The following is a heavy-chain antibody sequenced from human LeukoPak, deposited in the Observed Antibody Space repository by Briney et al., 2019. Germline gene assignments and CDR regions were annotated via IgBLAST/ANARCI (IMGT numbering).Heavy chain of an antibody. CDR2: IYYSGST. Sequence: SETLSLTCTVSGGSISSYYWSWIRQPPGKGLEWIGYIYYSGSTNYNPSLKSRVTISVDTSKNQFSLKVISMTAADTAAYYCTKSDGYGLIRTCGRGTMVTVSS. CDR3: TKSDGYGLIRT. D-gene: IGHD3-10*01. V-gene: IGHV4-59*12. CDR1: GGSISSYY. J-gene: IGHJ3*01.